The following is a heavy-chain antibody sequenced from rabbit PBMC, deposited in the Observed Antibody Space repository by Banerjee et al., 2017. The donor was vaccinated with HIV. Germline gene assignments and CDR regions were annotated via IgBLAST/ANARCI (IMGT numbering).Heavy chain of an antibody. Sequence: QLEESGGDLVKPGGSLALTCKASGFDFSSYYMSWVRQAPGKGLEWIGYIDPVFGSTYYASWVNGRFTISSHNAQNTLYLQLNSLTAADTATYFCARSYYSYGYAGYAYATGLSYYGMDLWGPGTLVTVS. CDR3: ARSYYSYGYAGYAYATGLSYYGMDL. CDR2: IDPVFGST. V-gene: IGHV1S7*01. CDR1: GFDFSSYY. D-gene: IGHD6-1*01. J-gene: IGHJ6*01.